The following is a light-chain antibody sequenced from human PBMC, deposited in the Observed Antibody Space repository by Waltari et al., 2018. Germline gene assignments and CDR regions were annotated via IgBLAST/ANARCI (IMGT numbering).Light chain of an antibody. CDR2: TAS. CDR1: QSISSY. J-gene: IGKJ1*01. V-gene: IGKV1-39*01. CDR3: QQSYSTPRT. Sequence: DIQMTQSPSSLSASVGDRVTITCRASQSISSYLNWYQQKPGKAPKLLIYTASSSQSGVPSRFSGSGSVTDFTLTISSLQPEDFATYYCQQSYSTPRTFGQGTKVEIK.